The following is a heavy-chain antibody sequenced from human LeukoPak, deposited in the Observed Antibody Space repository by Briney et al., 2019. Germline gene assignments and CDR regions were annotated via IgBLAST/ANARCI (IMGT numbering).Heavy chain of an antibody. V-gene: IGHV4-34*01. CDR2: IDHTGST. Sequence: SSETLSLTCAVYGGSFSGNYWSWIRQPPGKGLEWIGEIDHTGSTTYNPSLNSRVTISVDTSKSQFSLKLTSVTAADTAVYYCVRGNWFDPWGQGTLVTVSS. CDR3: VRGNWFDP. J-gene: IGHJ5*02. CDR1: GGSFSGNY.